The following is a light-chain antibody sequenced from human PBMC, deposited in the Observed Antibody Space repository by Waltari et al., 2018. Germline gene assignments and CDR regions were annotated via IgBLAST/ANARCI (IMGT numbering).Light chain of an antibody. CDR2: SNN. V-gene: IGLV1-44*01. J-gene: IGLJ2*01. Sequence: QSVLTQPPSASGTPGQRVTIPFSGSNSNIQAKPVNWYQHLPGTAPKLLIYSNNRRPSGVPDRFSGSKSGTSASLAISGLQSEDEADYYCAAWDDSLGGPYVVFGGGTKLTVL. CDR1: NSNIQAKP. CDR3: AAWDDSLGGPYVV.